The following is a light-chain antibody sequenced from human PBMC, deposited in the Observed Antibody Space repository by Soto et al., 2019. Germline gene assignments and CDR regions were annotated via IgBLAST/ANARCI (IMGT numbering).Light chain of an antibody. CDR1: SSDVGGYNY. J-gene: IGLJ1*01. CDR2: DVS. V-gene: IGLV2-11*01. Sequence: QSVLTQPRSVSGSPGQSVTISCTGTSSDVGGYNYVSWYQQHPGKAPKLMIYDVSKRPSGVPYRFSGSKYGTTASLTISGLQAEDEADYYCCTYAGSYTYVFGTGTKVTVL. CDR3: CTYAGSYTYV.